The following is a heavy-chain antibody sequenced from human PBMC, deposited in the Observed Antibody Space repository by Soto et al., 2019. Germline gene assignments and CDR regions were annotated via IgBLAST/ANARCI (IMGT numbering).Heavy chain of an antibody. V-gene: IGHV4-31*03. CDR2: IYYSGST. D-gene: IGHD6-13*01. CDR3: ARDEIPYSSSWYGFDP. CDR1: GGSISSGGYY. Sequence: SETLSLTCTVSGGSISSGGYYWSWIRQHPGKGLEWIGYIYYSGSTYYNPSLKSRVTISVDTSKNQFSLKLSSVTAADTAVYYCARDEIPYSSSWYGFDPWDQGTLVTVSS. J-gene: IGHJ5*02.